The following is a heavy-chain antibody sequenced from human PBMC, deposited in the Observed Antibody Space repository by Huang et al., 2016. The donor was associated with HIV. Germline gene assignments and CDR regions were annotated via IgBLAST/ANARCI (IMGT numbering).Heavy chain of an antibody. V-gene: IGHV4-34*02. CDR3: ARQWTILEWLLGLDV. CDR1: GGSFTGNY. J-gene: IGHJ6*02. CDR2: VKDSGAT. Sequence: QMQLQQRGAGLLKPSETLSLTCGVSGGSFTGNYLTWIRQAPGKGLGWIGEVKDSGATNYNPSLNVRVTISLDKSNRELSLNLRSVTAADTAVYYCARQWTILEWLLGLDVWGQGTTVIVSS. D-gene: IGHD3-3*01.